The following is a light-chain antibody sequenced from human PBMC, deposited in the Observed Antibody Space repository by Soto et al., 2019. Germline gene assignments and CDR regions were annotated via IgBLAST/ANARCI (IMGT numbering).Light chain of an antibody. Sequence: ENVLTQSPGTLSLSPGERATLFCRASQSVSSSSLAWYQQKPGQAPRLLMYGASSRATGIPDRFSGGGSGTDFTLTISRLEPEDFAVYYCQQYGYSSWTFGQGTKVDIK. CDR3: QQYGYSSWT. J-gene: IGKJ1*01. CDR1: QSVSSSS. CDR2: GAS. V-gene: IGKV3-20*01.